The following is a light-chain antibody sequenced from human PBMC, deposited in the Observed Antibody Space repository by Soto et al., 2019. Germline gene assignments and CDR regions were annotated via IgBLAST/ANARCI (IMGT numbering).Light chain of an antibody. CDR2: DVS. J-gene: IGLJ3*02. CDR1: SSDVGGYNY. CDR3: CSYAGSSWV. V-gene: IGLV2-11*01. Sequence: QSVLTQPRSVSGSPGQSVTISCTGTSSDVGGYNYVSWYQHHPGKAPQLMIYDVSKRPSGVPDRFSGSKSGNTASLTISGLQAEDEADYYCCSYAGSSWVFGGGTKVTVL.